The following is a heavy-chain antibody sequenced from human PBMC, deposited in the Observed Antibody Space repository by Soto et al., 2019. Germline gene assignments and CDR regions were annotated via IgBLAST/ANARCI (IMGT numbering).Heavy chain of an antibody. CDR2: IIPILGIA. Sequence: GASVKVSCKASGGTFSSYTISWVRQAPGQGLEWMGRIIPILGIANYAQKFQGRVTITADKSTSTAYMELSSLRSEDTAVYYCARRSARGATDHYYFDYWGQGTLVTVSS. CDR1: GGTFSSYT. J-gene: IGHJ4*02. D-gene: IGHD3-10*01. CDR3: ARRSARGATDHYYFDY. V-gene: IGHV1-69*02.